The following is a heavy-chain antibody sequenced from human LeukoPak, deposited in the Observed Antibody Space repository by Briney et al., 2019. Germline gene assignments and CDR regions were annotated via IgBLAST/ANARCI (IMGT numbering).Heavy chain of an antibody. V-gene: IGHV4-39*01. Sequence: SETLSLTCTVSGGSISSSSYYWGWIRQPPGKGLEWIGSIYYSGSTYYNLSLKSRVTISVDTSKNQFSLKLSSVTAADTAVYYCARGGWGSRRYFDYWGQGTLVTVSS. CDR1: GGSISSSSYY. CDR2: IYYSGST. CDR3: ARGGWGSRRYFDY. J-gene: IGHJ4*02. D-gene: IGHD3-16*01.